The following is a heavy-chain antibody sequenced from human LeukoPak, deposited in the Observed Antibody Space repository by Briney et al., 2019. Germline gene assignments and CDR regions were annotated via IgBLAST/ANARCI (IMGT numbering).Heavy chain of an antibody. CDR3: MARIGTRDYDILTGYFHDAFDI. J-gene: IGHJ3*02. CDR1: GYTFTNYA. V-gene: IGHV1-3*04. CDR2: INSGSGNT. Sequence: ASVKVSCKASGYTFTNYAMHWVRQAPGQRLEWMGGINSGSGNTKYSQEFQGRVTIISDTSASTAYMELSSLRSDDTAVYYCMARIGTRDYDILTGYFHDAFDIWGQGTMVTVSS. D-gene: IGHD3-9*01.